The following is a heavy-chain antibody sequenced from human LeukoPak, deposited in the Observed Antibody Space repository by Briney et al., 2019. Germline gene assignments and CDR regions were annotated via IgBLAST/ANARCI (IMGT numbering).Heavy chain of an antibody. V-gene: IGHV3-23*01. D-gene: IGHD3-22*01. CDR1: GFTFSSYA. J-gene: IGHJ3*02. CDR3: ARVAGGLLLHSHAFDI. Sequence: QAGGSLRLSCAASGFTFSSYAMSWVRQAPGKGLEWVSAISGSGGSTYYADSVKGRFTISRDNAKNSLYLQMNSLRVEDTAVYYCARVAGGLLLHSHAFDIWGQGTMVTVSS. CDR2: ISGSGGST.